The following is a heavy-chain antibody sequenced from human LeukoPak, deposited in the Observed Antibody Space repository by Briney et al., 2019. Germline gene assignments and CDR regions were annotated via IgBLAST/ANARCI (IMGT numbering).Heavy chain of an antibody. Sequence: SETLSLTCAVSGGSFSGYYWIWIRQPPGKGLEWIGEIDHSGSTNYNPSLKSRVIISVDTSKNQFSLRVRSVTAADTAVYYCARLLSRYYYYMDVWGKGTTVTVSS. J-gene: IGHJ6*03. CDR2: IDHSGST. V-gene: IGHV4-34*01. CDR3: ARLLSRYYYYMDV. D-gene: IGHD2/OR15-2a*01. CDR1: GGSFSGYY.